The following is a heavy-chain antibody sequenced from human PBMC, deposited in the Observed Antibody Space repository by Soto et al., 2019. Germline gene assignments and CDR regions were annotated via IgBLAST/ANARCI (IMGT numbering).Heavy chain of an antibody. CDR1: GDSISSGDSC. Sequence: QVQLQESGPGLVRPSQTLSLTCTVSGDSISSGDSCWSWIRQPPDKGLEWIGHIYHGGSTYNNPSLKSRVPRSVDTSKTQFSLKLSSVSAADTAVYYCARGPSGDKVDYWGQGTLVTVSS. V-gene: IGHV4-30-4*01. D-gene: IGHD7-27*01. CDR3: ARGPSGDKVDY. CDR2: IYHGGST. J-gene: IGHJ4*02.